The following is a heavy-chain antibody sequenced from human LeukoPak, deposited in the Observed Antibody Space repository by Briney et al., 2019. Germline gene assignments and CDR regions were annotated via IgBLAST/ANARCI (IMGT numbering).Heavy chain of an antibody. CDR3: ARGSYDFWSDPDAFDI. CDR1: GGSISSGDYY. J-gene: IGHJ3*02. CDR2: IYYSGST. D-gene: IGHD3-3*01. V-gene: IGHV4-30-4*08. Sequence: SETLSLTCTVSGGSISSGDYYWSWIRQPPGTGLEWIGYIYYSGSTYYNPSLKSRVTISVDTSKNQFSLKLSSVTAADTAVYYCARGSYDFWSDPDAFDIWGQGTMVTVSS.